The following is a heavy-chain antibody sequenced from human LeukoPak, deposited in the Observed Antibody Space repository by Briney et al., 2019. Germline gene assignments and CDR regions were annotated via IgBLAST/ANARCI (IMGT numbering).Heavy chain of an antibody. Sequence: SETLSLTCAVSGVSITDNWWSWVRQPPGKGLEWIGEILHSGPTNFNPSLKSRVTISMDKSKNQLSLRLNSVTAADTAIYYCVRGGTYYLPYWGQGILVTVSS. V-gene: IGHV4-4*02. J-gene: IGHJ4*02. CDR3: VRGGTYYLPY. CDR2: ILHSGPT. D-gene: IGHD1-26*01. CDR1: GVSITDNW.